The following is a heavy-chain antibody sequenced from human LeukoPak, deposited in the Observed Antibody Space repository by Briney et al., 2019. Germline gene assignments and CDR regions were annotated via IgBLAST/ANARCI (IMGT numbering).Heavy chain of an antibody. D-gene: IGHD6-13*01. CDR3: ARLIAATGRLCFDY. CDR1: GFTFSSYA. CDR2: ISGSGGST. J-gene: IGHJ4*02. V-gene: IGHV3-23*01. Sequence: HPGGSLRLSCAASGFTFSSYAMSWVRQAPGKGLEWVSAISGSGGSTYYADSVKGRFTISRDNSKNTVYLQMNSLRAEDTAVYYCARLIAATGRLCFDYWGQGTLVTVSS.